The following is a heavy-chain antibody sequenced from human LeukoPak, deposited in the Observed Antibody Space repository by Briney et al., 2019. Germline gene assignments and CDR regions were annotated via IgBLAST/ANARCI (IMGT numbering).Heavy chain of an antibody. J-gene: IGHJ4*02. CDR2: IHPNSGGT. D-gene: IGHD1-26*01. V-gene: IGHV1-2*02. CDR1: GYTFTDYY. Sequence: ASVKVSCKASGYTFTDYYMHWVRQAPGQGLEWMGWIHPNSGGTKYAQKFQGRVTMTRYTSISTAYMEVSSLRSDDTAVYYCARAAKWELLRGGLDYWGQGTLVTVSS. CDR3: ARAAKWELLRGGLDY.